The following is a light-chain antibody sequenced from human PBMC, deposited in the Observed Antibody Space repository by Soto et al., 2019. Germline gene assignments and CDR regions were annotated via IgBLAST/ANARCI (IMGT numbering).Light chain of an antibody. CDR3: LQDNNYPYT. CDR2: HAS. Sequence: ATQMTQSPSSLSASVGDRVTITCRASQGTRNDLGWYQQKAGRAPKLLISHASTLQSGVPSRFSGSGSGTDFTLTISSLQPEDFAAYYCLQDNNYPYTFGQGTKLEIK. J-gene: IGKJ2*01. CDR1: QGTRND. V-gene: IGKV1-6*01.